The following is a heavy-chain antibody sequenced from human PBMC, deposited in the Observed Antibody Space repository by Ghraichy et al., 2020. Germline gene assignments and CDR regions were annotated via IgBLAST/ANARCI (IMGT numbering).Heavy chain of an antibody. J-gene: IGHJ6*02. CDR3: ARASGSYLYYYYYGMDV. V-gene: IGHV3-13*01. D-gene: IGHD1-26*01. CDR1: GFTFSSYD. Sequence: LSLTCAASGFTFSSYDMHWFRQATGKGLEWVSAIGTAGDTYYPGSVKGRFTISRENAKNSLYLQMNSLRAGDTAVYYCARASGSYLYYYYYGMDVWGQGTTVTVSS. CDR2: IGTAGDT.